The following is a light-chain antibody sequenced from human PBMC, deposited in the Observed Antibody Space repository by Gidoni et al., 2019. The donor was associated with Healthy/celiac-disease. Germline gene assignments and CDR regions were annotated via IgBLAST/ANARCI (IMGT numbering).Light chain of an antibody. CDR1: SSDVGSYNL. CDR3: CSYAGSSTEV. J-gene: IGLJ2*01. V-gene: IGLV2-23*02. Sequence: QSALTQPASVSGSPGQPITISCTGTSSDVGSYNLVSWYQQHTGKAPNRMIYEVSKQPSGVSNRFSGAKSGNTASLTISGLQAENEADYYCCSYAGSSTEVFGGGTKLTVL. CDR2: EVS.